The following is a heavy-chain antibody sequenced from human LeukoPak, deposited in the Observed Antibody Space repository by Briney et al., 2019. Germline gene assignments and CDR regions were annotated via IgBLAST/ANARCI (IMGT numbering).Heavy chain of an antibody. CDR3: ARAKGGYDAFDI. CDR1: GFTFSSYG. D-gene: IGHD3-22*01. CDR2: IWYGGSNK. J-gene: IGHJ3*02. Sequence: GGSLRLSRAASGFTFSSYGMHWVRQAPGKGLEWVAVIWYGGSNKYYADSVKGRFTISRDNSKNTLYLQMNSLRAEDTAVYYCARAKGGYDAFDIWGQGTMVTVSS. V-gene: IGHV3-33*01.